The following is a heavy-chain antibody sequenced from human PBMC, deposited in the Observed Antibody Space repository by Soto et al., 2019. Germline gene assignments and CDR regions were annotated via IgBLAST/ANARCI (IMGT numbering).Heavy chain of an antibody. CDR2: FDPEDGET. D-gene: IGHD6-19*01. CDR1: GYTLTELS. Sequence: ASVKVSCKVSGYTLTELSMHWVRQAPGKGLEWMGGFDPEDGETIYAQKFQGRVTMTEDTSTDTAYMELSSLRSEDTAVYYCATGIAVAGTVPFDYWGQGTLVTVSS. J-gene: IGHJ4*02. V-gene: IGHV1-24*01. CDR3: ATGIAVAGTVPFDY.